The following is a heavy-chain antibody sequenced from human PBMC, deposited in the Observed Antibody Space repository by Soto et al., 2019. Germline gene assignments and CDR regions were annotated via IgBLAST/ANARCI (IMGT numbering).Heavy chain of an antibody. J-gene: IGHJ4*02. CDR1: GFTFSSYA. CDR2: ISYDGSNK. CDR3: ARARIAAAGMVGTRLDY. D-gene: IGHD6-13*01. Sequence: PGGSLRLSCAASGFTFSSYAMHWVRQAPGKGLEWVAVISYDGSNKYYADSVKGRFTISRDNSKNTLYLQMNSLRAEDTAVYYCARARIAAAGMVGTRLDYWGQGTLVTVSS. V-gene: IGHV3-30-3*01.